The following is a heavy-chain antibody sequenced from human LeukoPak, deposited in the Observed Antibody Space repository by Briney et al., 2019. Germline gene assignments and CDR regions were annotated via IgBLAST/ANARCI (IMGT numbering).Heavy chain of an antibody. CDR2: ISYNSAAT. CDR1: GFTFSLYA. V-gene: IGHV3-48*04. Sequence: GGSLRLSCAASGFTFSLYAMNWVRQTPEKGLEWVSHISYNSAATFYADSVKGRFTISRDNARNLVYLQMNSLRVEDTAMYYCTRSGDDAFDTWGQGTLVTVSS. J-gene: IGHJ3*02. D-gene: IGHD3-10*01. CDR3: TRSGDDAFDT.